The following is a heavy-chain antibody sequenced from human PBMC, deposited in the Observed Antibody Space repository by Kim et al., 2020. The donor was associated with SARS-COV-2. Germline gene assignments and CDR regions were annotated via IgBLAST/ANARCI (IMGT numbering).Heavy chain of an antibody. V-gene: IGHV3-33*06. D-gene: IGHD2-2*01. Sequence: GGSLRLSCAASGFTFISYGMHWVRQAPGKGLEWVAVIWYDGSKKYYVDSVKGRFTISRDNSKNTLYLQMNSLRSEDTAVYYCANGGSSSSWAHLYWGQGTLVTVSS. J-gene: IGHJ4*02. CDR2: IWYDGSKK. CDR1: GFTFISYG. CDR3: ANGGSSSSWAHLY.